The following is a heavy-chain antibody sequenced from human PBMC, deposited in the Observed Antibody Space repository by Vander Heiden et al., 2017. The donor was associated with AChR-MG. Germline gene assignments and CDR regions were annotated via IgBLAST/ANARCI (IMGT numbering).Heavy chain of an antibody. V-gene: IGHV4-34*01. CDR3: AIRRAPYYYYGMDV. CDR2: INHSGST. Sequence: QVQLQPWGAGLLKPSETLSLTCAVYGGPFSGYYWSWIRQPPGKGLEWIGEINHSGSTNYNPSLKSRVTISVDTSKNQFSLKLSSVTAADTAVYYGAIRRAPYYYYGMDVWGQGSTVTVSS. CDR1: GGPFSGYY. D-gene: IGHD4-17*01. J-gene: IGHJ6*02.